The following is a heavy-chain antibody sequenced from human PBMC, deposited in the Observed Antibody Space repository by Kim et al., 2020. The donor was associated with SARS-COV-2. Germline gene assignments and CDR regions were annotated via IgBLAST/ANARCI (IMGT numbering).Heavy chain of an antibody. J-gene: IGHJ4*02. D-gene: IGHD5-18*01. CDR1: GFTFSSYS. CDR3: ARDWIQLWDGPFDY. CDR2: ISSSSSYI. Sequence: GGSLRLSCAASGFTFSSYSMNWVRQAPGKGLEWVSSISSSSSYIYYADSVKGRFTISRDNAKNSLYLQMNSLRAEDTAVYYCARDWIQLWDGPFDYWGQGTLVTVSS. V-gene: IGHV3-21*01.